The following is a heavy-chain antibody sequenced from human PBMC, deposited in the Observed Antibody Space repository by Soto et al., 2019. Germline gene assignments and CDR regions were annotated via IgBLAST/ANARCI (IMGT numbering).Heavy chain of an antibody. CDR2: ISSSGSTI. CDR3: ARDLVWFGEFLDAFDI. V-gene: IGHV3-11*01. D-gene: IGHD3-10*01. J-gene: IGHJ3*02. CDR1: GFTFSDYY. Sequence: GGSLRLSCAASGFTFSDYYMSWIRQAPGKGLEWVSYISSSGSTIYYADSVKGRFTISRDNAKNSLYLQMNSLRAEDTAVYYCARDLVWFGEFLDAFDIWGQGTMVTVSS.